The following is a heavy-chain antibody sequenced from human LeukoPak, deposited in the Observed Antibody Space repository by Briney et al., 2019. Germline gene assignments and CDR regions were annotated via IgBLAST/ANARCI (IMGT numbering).Heavy chain of an antibody. J-gene: IGHJ4*02. CDR2: IYYSGST. CDR1: GASISNYY. Sequence: SETLSLTCSVSGASISNYYWSWIRQPPGKGLEWIGYIYYSGSTNYNPSLKSRVTISVDTSKNQFSLKLSSVTAADTAVYYCARESPGAVAGKDYFDYWGQGTLVTVSS. V-gene: IGHV4-59*01. CDR3: ARESPGAVAGKDYFDY. D-gene: IGHD6-19*01.